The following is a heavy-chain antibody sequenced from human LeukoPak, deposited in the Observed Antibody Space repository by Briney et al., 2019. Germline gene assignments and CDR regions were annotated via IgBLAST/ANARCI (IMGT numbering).Heavy chain of an antibody. CDR2: ISGSGDST. CDR3: AKGPISTVTTRLDY. J-gene: IGHJ4*02. CDR1: GFTFSDYA. D-gene: IGHD4-11*01. V-gene: IGHV3-23*01. Sequence: GGSLRLSCGASGFTFSDYAMNWVRQAPGKGLEWVSAISGSGDSTYYADSVKGRFTISRDNSKNTLYLQMNSLRAEDTAVFYCAKGPISTVTTRLDYWGQGTLVTVSS.